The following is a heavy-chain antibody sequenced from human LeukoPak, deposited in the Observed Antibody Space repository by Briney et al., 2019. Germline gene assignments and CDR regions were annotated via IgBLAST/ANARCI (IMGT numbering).Heavy chain of an antibody. V-gene: IGHV3-7*05. J-gene: IGHJ4*02. CDR3: ALARGN. CDR1: GFTFSMYW. Sequence: GGSLRLSCAAFGFTFSMYWMSWVRQAPGKGLEWVANIKQDGSEKYYVDSVKGRFTISRDNAKNSLYLQMNNLRAEDTAVYYCALARGNWGQGTLVTVSS. D-gene: IGHD1-26*01. CDR2: IKQDGSEK.